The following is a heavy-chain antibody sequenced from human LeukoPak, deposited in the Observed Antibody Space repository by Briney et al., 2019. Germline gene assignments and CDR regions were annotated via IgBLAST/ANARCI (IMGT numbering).Heavy chain of an antibody. CDR2: ISSTSRFI. J-gene: IGHJ4*02. V-gene: IGHV3-21*01. Sequence: PAGSLRLSCAAPGFTFSNFGMNWVRQAPGKGLEWVSCISSTSRFIFYADSVKGRFTMSRDNAKNSLYLQLNSLRAEDTAVYYCARDASGSYYPPFDYWGQGILVTVSS. CDR1: GFTFSNFG. CDR3: ARDASGSYYPPFDY. D-gene: IGHD1-26*01.